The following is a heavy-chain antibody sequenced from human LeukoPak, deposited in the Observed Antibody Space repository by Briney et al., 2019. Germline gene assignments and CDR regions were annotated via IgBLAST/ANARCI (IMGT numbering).Heavy chain of an antibody. Sequence: GGSLRLSCAASGFTVSSNYMSWVRQAPGKGLEWVSVIYSGGSTYYADSVKGRFTISRDNSKNTLYLQMNNLRAEDTAVYYCASGSGSYRTPYYYMDVWGKGTAVTVSS. J-gene: IGHJ6*03. CDR2: IYSGGST. CDR3: ASGSGSYRTPYYYMDV. V-gene: IGHV3-53*01. D-gene: IGHD3-10*01. CDR1: GFTVSSNY.